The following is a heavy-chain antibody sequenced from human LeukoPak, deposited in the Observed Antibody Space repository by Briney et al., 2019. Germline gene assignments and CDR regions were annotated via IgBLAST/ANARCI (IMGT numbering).Heavy chain of an antibody. CDR2: INPNSGGT. V-gene: IGHV1-2*02. D-gene: IGHD6-19*01. CDR1: GYTFTGYY. J-gene: IGHJ5*02. CDR3: ARGRAAQWLVRGGNWFDP. Sequence: ASVKVSCKAYGYTFTGYYMHWVRQAPGQGLEWMGWINPNSGGTNYAQKFQGRVTMTRDTSISTAYMELSRLRSDDTAVYYCARGRAAQWLVRGGNWFDPWGQGTLVTVSS.